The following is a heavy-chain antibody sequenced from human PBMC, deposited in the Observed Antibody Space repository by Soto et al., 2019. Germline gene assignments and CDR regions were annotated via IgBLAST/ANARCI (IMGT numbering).Heavy chain of an antibody. Sequence: EVQLVESGGGLVKPGGSLRLSCAASGFTFSSYSMNWVRQAPGKGLEWVSSISSSSSYIYYADSVKGRFTISRDNAKNSLYLQMNSPGAEDTAVYYCARQPITGTTKVYYYYMDVWGKGTTVTVSS. CDR2: ISSSSSYI. J-gene: IGHJ6*03. V-gene: IGHV3-21*01. CDR3: ARQPITGTTKVYYYYMDV. D-gene: IGHD1-7*01. CDR1: GFTFSSYS.